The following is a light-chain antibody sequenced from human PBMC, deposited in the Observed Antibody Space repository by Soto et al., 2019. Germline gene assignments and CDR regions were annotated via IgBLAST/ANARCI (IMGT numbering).Light chain of an antibody. Sequence: EIVMTQSPATLSVSPGERATLSCRASQSVSGNLAWYQQKPGQAPRLLIYGASTRATGIPARFSGSGSGTEFALTISSLQSEDFAIYYCQQYINWRPLTFGQGTKVEIK. CDR3: QQYINWRPLT. V-gene: IGKV3-15*01. CDR1: QSVSGN. J-gene: IGKJ1*01. CDR2: GAS.